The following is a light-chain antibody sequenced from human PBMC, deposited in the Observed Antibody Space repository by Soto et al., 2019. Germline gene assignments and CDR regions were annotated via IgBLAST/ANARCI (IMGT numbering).Light chain of an antibody. V-gene: IGKV3-15*01. CDR3: QEYLQWPPGM. Sequence: EILVTQSPATLSGSPGERFTLXXRDSQFVSSRLAWYQQRPGQVPRLLXYDTSTRAPGISARFSGSGSGTEFTLTISTLQSEDYAVYYCQEYLQWPPGMFGQGTKVDIK. CDR1: QFVSSR. J-gene: IGKJ1*01. CDR2: DTS.